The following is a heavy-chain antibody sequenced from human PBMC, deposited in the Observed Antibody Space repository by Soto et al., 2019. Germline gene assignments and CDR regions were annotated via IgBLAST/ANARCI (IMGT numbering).Heavy chain of an antibody. CDR2: ISYDESNK. V-gene: IGHV3-30-3*01. J-gene: IGHJ4*02. D-gene: IGHD2-21*02. CDR1: GFTFSSYA. CDR3: ARAYCGGDCYLDY. Sequence: QVQLVESGGGVVQPGRSLRLSCAASGFTFSSYAMHWVRQAPGKGLEWVAVISYDESNKYYADSVKGRFTISRDNSKNTLYLQMNSLRAEDTAVYYCARAYCGGDCYLDYWGQGTLVTVSS.